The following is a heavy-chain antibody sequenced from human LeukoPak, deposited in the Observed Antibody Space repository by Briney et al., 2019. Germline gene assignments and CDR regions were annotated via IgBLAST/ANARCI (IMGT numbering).Heavy chain of an antibody. CDR2: INHSGST. CDR1: GGSISSSNW. J-gene: IGHJ4*02. CDR3: ARAWDDYFDY. D-gene: IGHD1-26*01. V-gene: IGHV4-4*02. Sequence: SETLSLACAVSGGSISSSNWWSWVRPPPGKGLEWIGEINHSGSTNYNPSLKSRVTISVDTSKNQFSLKLSSVTAADTAVYYCARAWDDYFDYWGQGTLVTVSS.